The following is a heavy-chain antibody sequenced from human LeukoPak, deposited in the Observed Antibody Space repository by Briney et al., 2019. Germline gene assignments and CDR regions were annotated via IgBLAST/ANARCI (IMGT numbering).Heavy chain of an antibody. D-gene: IGHD3-10*01. Sequence: PSETLSLTCAVYGGSFSGYYWSWIRQPPGKGLEWIGEINESGSTNYNPSLKSRVTISVDTSTNQFSLKLSSVTAADTAVYYCAITGDYYGSGSYYNPSYYYYYGMDVWGQGTTVTVSS. CDR2: INESGST. CDR1: GGSFSGYY. V-gene: IGHV4-34*01. J-gene: IGHJ6*02. CDR3: AITGDYYGSGSYYNPSYYYYYGMDV.